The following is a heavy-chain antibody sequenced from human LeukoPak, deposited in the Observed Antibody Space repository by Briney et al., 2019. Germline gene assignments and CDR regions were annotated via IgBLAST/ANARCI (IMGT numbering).Heavy chain of an antibody. CDR1: GFTFDDYG. Sequence: GGSLRLSCAASGFTFDDYGMSWVRQAPGKGLEWVSGINWNGGSTGYADSVKGRFTISRDNSKNTLYLQMNSLRAEDTAVYYCANMNRDCTNGVCYLGYYFDYWGQGTLVTVSS. CDR3: ANMNRDCTNGVCYLGYYFDY. D-gene: IGHD2-8*01. V-gene: IGHV3-20*04. J-gene: IGHJ4*02. CDR2: INWNGGST.